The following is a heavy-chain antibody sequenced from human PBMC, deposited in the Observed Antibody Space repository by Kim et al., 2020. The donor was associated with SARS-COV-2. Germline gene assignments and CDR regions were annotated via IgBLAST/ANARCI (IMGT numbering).Heavy chain of an antibody. CDR2: ISTRGESI. CDR1: GLSFSDSY. V-gene: IGHV3-11*01. CDR3: ARSGYAYNRCVI. Sequence: GGSLRLSCAASGLSFSDSYMNWVRQAPGKGLEWLSFISTRGESIFYADSVEGRFTISRDNSKNSLYLQMNNLRAEDTAVYYCARSGYAYNRCVICGQG. D-gene: IGHD5-12*01. J-gene: IGHJ1*01.